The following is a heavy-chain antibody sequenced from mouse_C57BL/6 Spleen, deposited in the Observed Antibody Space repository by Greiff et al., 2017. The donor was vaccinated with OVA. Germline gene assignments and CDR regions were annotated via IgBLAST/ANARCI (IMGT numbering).Heavy chain of an antibody. Sequence: QVHVKQSGAELVKPGASVKLSCKASGYTFTSYWMHWVKQRPGQGLEWIGMIHPNSGSTNYNEKFKSKATLTVDKSSSTAYMQLSSLTSEDSAVYYCARGGVDYWGQGTTLTVSS. CDR3: ARGGVDY. J-gene: IGHJ2*01. CDR1: GYTFTSYW. V-gene: IGHV1-64*01. CDR2: IHPNSGST.